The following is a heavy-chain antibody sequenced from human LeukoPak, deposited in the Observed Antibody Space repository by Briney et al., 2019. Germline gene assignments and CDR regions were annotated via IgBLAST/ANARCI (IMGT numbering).Heavy chain of an antibody. CDR1: GYTFTGYY. J-gene: IGHJ3*02. D-gene: IGHD6-13*01. CDR3: ARGVSSSWYIDAFDI. Sequence: ASVKVSCKASGYTFTGYYMHWVRQAPGQGLEWMGWINPNSGGTNYAQKFQGWVTMTRDTSISTAYMELSRLRSDDTAVYYCARGVSSSWYIDAFDIWGQGTMVTVSS. V-gene: IGHV1-2*04. CDR2: INPNSGGT.